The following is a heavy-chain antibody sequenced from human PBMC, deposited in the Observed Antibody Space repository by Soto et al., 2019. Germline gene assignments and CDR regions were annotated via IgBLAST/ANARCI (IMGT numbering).Heavy chain of an antibody. V-gene: IGHV4-34*01. CDR1: GGSFSGYY. J-gene: IGHJ5*02. CDR3: ARGGGRGWFDP. D-gene: IGHD1-26*01. CDR2: IHHSGST. Sequence: QVQLQQWGAGLLKPSETLSLTCAVYGGSFSGYYWSWIRQPPGKGLEWIGEIHHSGSTNYNPSLKGGVTISVDTSKHQFSLKLSTVTAADTAVYYCARGGGRGWFDPWGQGTLVTVSS.